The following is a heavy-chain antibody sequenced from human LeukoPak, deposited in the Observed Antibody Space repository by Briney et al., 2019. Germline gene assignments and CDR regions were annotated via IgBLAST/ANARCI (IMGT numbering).Heavy chain of an antibody. V-gene: IGHV3-66*01. CDR2: IYSGGST. CDR3: ARDLKSYDSSGYYYYY. D-gene: IGHD3-22*01. J-gene: IGHJ4*02. CDR1: GFTFSDYY. Sequence: GGSLRLSCAASGFTFSDYYMSWIRQAPGKGLEWVSVIYSGGSTYYADSVKGRFTISRDNSKNTLYLQMNSLRAEDTAVYYCARDLKSYDSSGYYYYYWGQGTLVTVSS.